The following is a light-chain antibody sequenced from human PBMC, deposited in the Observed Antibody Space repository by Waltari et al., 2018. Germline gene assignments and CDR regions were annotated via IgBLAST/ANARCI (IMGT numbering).Light chain of an antibody. J-gene: IGKJ4*01. Sequence: DIVMTQSPDSLAVSLGERATISCKSSQTVFNRSNNRNSLAWYQQKSGQPPKLLIYWASTRESGVPDRFTGRGSGTDFSLTISSLQPEDFATYYCQQLNSYPLTFGGGTKVEIK. V-gene: IGKV4-1*01. CDR1: QTVFNRSNNRNS. CDR3: QQLNSYPLT. CDR2: WAS.